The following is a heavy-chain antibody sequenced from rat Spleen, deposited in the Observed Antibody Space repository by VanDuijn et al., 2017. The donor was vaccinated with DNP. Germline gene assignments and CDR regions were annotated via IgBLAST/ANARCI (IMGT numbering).Heavy chain of an antibody. J-gene: IGHJ2*01. D-gene: IGHD1-11*01. CDR1: GFTFSNYD. V-gene: IGHV5-20*01. CDR3: TTERGTEGIVRFDY. CDR2: ISYDGGST. Sequence: EVQLVESGGGLVLPGRSLKLSCAASGFTFSNYDMAWVCQAPTRGLEGVASISYDGGSTYYRDSVKGRFTISRDNAKSSLYLQMDSLRSEDTANYYCTTERGTEGIVRFDYWGQGVMVTVSS.